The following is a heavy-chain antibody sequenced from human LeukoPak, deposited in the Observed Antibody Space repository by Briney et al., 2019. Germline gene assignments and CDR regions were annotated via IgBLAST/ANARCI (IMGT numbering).Heavy chain of an antibody. J-gene: IGHJ4*02. Sequence: GGSLRLSCAASAFSFNTYNMNWVRRAPGKGLQFVSSISYTGTYIYYADSVKGRFTISRDNAQSSVYLQMNSLRAEDTAVYYCVRDRGTYRPIDYWGQGTLVTVSS. D-gene: IGHD1-26*01. CDR2: ISYTGTYI. V-gene: IGHV3-21*04. CDR1: AFSFNTYN. CDR3: VRDRGTYRPIDY.